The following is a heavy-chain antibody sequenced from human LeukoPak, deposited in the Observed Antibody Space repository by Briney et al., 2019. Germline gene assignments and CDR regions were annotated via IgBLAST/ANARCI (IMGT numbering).Heavy chain of an antibody. J-gene: IGHJ4*02. Sequence: PSETLSLLRGLCGVSLSGLYGRWPRAPRGEGGEGLGEINHSGSTNYNPSLKSRVTISVDTSKNQFSLKLSSVTAADTAVYYCARGDSSGWYDYFDYWGQGTLVTVSS. CDR1: GVSLSGLY. CDR2: INHSGST. CDR3: ARGDSSGWYDYFDY. D-gene: IGHD6-19*01. V-gene: IGHV4-34*01.